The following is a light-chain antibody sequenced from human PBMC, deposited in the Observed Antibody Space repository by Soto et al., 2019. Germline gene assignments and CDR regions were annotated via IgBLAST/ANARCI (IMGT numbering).Light chain of an antibody. J-gene: IGKJ4*01. CDR3: QHYNNWPLT. Sequence: EIVMTQSPATLSVSPGERATLSCRASQSVTANLAWYQQKPGQAPRLLIYTTSTRATGIPDRFSGSGSGAEFTLTISGLKSEDSAVYYCQHYNNWPLTFGGGTKVDIK. CDR2: TTS. V-gene: IGKV3-15*01. CDR1: QSVTAN.